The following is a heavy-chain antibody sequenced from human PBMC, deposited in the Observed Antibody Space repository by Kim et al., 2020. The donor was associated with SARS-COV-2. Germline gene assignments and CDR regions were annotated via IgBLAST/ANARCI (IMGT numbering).Heavy chain of an antibody. CDR2: IYYSGST. V-gene: IGHV4-31*03. CDR3: ARRYSSSWYDGYYFDY. J-gene: IGHJ4*02. D-gene: IGHD6-13*01. CDR1: GGSISSGGYY. Sequence: SETLSLTCTVSGGSISSGGYYWSWIRQHPGKGLEWIGYIYYSGSTYYNPSLKSRVTISVDTSKNQFSLKLSSVTAADTAVYYCARRYSSSWYDGYYFDYWGQGTLVTVSS.